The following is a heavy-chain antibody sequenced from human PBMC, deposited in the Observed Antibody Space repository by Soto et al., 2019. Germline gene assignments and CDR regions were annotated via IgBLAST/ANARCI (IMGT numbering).Heavy chain of an antibody. D-gene: IGHD3-9*01. J-gene: IGHJ4*02. V-gene: IGHV1-46*02. CDR2: INPSGGST. CDR3: ARSDFDWLSQARYYFDY. CDR1: GYTFNTFY. Sequence: QVQLVQSGAEVKKPEASVKVSCKASGYTFNTFYIHWVRQAPGQGLEWMGIINPSGGSTTYAQKFQGRVTMTRDTSTSTVYMELSSLRSEDTALYYCARSDFDWLSQARYYFDYWGQGTLVTVSS.